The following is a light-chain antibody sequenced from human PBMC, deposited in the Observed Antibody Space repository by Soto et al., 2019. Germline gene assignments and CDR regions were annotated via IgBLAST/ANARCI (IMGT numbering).Light chain of an antibody. Sequence: QPVLTQPPSESGTPGQRVTISCSGSSSNIGSNTVNWYQQLPGTAPKLLIYNNNQRPSGVPDRFSGSKSATSASLAISGLQSEDEADYYCAGWDDSLNGWVFGGGTKLTVL. CDR3: AGWDDSLNGWV. J-gene: IGLJ3*02. CDR2: NNN. CDR1: SSNIGSNT. V-gene: IGLV1-44*01.